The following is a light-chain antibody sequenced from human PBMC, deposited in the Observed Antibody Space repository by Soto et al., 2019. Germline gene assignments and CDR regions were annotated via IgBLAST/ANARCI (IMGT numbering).Light chain of an antibody. CDR1: SSNIGAGYD. Sequence: QPVLTQPPSVSGAPGQRVTISCTGSSSNIGAGYDVHWYQQLPGTAPQLLIYGNSKRPSGVPDRFSGSKSGTSASLAITGLEAEDEADYSCQSYDSSRRVVFGGGTKLTVL. J-gene: IGLJ2*01. CDR2: GNS. V-gene: IGLV1-40*01. CDR3: QSYDSSRRVV.